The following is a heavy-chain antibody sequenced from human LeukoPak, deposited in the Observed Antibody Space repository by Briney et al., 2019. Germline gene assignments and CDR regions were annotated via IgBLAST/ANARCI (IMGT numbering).Heavy chain of an antibody. CDR2: ISGSGGST. J-gene: IGHJ4*02. CDR3: AKSNYYDSSGYYY. V-gene: IGHV3-23*01. Sequence: ISGSGGSTYYPDSVKGRFTISRDNSKNTLYLQMNSLRAEDTAVYYCAKSNYYDSSGYYYWGQGTLVTVSS. D-gene: IGHD3-22*01.